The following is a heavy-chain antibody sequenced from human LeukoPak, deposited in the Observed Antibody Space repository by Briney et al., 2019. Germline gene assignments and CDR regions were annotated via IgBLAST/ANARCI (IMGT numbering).Heavy chain of an antibody. CDR1: GMSFSSYE. Sequence: GGSLRLSCAASGMSFSSYEMNWVRQASGKGLEWVSYISSGGTTIYYADSVKGRFTISRDNAKNSLYLQMNNLGAEDTAVYYCASARLYSSSWYCYFDYWGRGTLVTVSS. V-gene: IGHV3-48*03. J-gene: IGHJ4*02. CDR3: ASARLYSSSWYCYFDY. CDR2: ISSGGTTI. D-gene: IGHD6-13*01.